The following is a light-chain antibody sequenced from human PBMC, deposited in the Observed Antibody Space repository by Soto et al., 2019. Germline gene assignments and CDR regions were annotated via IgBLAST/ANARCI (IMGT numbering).Light chain of an antibody. CDR3: SSYASSSTS. CDR2: EVS. J-gene: IGLJ1*01. Sequence: QSALTQPASVSGSPGQSITISCTGTSSDVGGYNYVSWYQQHPGKAPKLMIYEVSNRPSGVSHRFSGSKSGNTASLTISGLQAEEEADYYCSSYASSSTSFGTGTKVTVL. V-gene: IGLV2-14*03. CDR1: SSDVGGYNY.